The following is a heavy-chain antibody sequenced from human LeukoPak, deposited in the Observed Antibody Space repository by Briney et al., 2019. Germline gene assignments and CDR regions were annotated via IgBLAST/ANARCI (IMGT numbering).Heavy chain of an antibody. Sequence: PSETLSLTCTVSGGSISSGDYYWSWIRQPPGKGLEWIGYIYYSGSTYYNPSLKSRVTISVDTSKNQFSLKLSSVTAADTAVYYCARQLLWFGELLTIFDYWGQGTLVTVSS. CDR2: IYYSGST. CDR3: ARQLLWFGELLTIFDY. CDR1: GGSISSGDYY. J-gene: IGHJ4*02. V-gene: IGHV4-30-4*01. D-gene: IGHD3-10*01.